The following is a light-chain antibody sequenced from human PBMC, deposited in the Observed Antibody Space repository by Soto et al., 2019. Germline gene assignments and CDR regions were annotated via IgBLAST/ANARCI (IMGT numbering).Light chain of an antibody. Sequence: EIVMTQSPATLSVSPGERVTLSCRASQSVSSSLAWYQQKPGQAPRLLIYAASSRATGVPARFSGSGSGTEFTLTISSLQAEDFAVYYCQQYNNWVTFGGGTQVAIK. CDR1: QSVSSS. V-gene: IGKV3-15*01. CDR2: AAS. J-gene: IGKJ4*01. CDR3: QQYNNWVT.